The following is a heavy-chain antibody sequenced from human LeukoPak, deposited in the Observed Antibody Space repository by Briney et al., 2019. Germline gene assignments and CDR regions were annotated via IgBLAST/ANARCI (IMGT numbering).Heavy chain of an antibody. J-gene: IGHJ5*02. Sequence: GGSLRLSCAASGFTFSSYAMSWVRQAPGKGLEWVSAISGSGGSTYYADSVKGRFTISRDNSKNTLYLQMNSLRAEDTAVYYCEKDGYSYVYIYGFDPWGKGTLVTVSS. V-gene: IGHV3-23*01. CDR3: EKDGYSYVYIYGFDP. D-gene: IGHD5-18*01. CDR1: GFTFSSYA. CDR2: ISGSGGST.